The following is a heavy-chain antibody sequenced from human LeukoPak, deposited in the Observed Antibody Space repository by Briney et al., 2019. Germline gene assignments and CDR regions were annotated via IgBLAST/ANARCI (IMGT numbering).Heavy chain of an antibody. CDR3: ARGLVTAIRQRSYYFDY. D-gene: IGHD2-21*02. CDR2: INHSGTT. CDR1: GGSFSGYY. Sequence: PSETLSLTCAVYGGSFSGYYWSWLRQPPGKGLEWIGEINHSGTTNYNPSLKSRVTISVDTSKNQFSLKLSSVTAADTAVYYCARGLVTAIRQRSYYFDYWGQGTLVTVSS. J-gene: IGHJ4*02. V-gene: IGHV4-34*01.